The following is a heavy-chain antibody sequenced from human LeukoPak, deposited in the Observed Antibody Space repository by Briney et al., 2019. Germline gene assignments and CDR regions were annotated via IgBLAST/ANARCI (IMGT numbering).Heavy chain of an antibody. J-gene: IGHJ4*02. Sequence: SETLSLTCTVSGGSISSGSYYWSWIRQPAGKGREWIGRIYTSGSTNYNPSLKSRVTISVDTSKNQFSLKLSSVTAADTAVYYCARAPNSYGFDYWGQGTLVTVSS. CDR2: IYTSGST. CDR1: GGSISSGSYY. V-gene: IGHV4-61*02. D-gene: IGHD5-18*01. CDR3: ARAPNSYGFDY.